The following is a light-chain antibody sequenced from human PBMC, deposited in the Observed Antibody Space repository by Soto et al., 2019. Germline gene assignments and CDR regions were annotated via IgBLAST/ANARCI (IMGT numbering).Light chain of an antibody. Sequence: EFVLTQSPATLSLSPGERAILSCRASQSVAGSLAWYQQKPGQAPRLLIYDISTRAAAIPARFSGSGSGTDFTLTVSSLAPEDFALYYCQQRSNRITFGQGTRLEIK. J-gene: IGKJ5*01. CDR3: QQRSNRIT. CDR2: DIS. CDR1: QSVAGS. V-gene: IGKV3-11*01.